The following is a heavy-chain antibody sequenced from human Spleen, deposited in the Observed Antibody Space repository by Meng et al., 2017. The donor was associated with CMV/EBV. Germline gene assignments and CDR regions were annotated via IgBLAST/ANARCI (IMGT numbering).Heavy chain of an antibody. V-gene: IGHV3-73*01. D-gene: IGHD3-10*01. J-gene: IGHJ4*02. CDR2: IRSRPNSYAT. Sequence: GESLKISCEASGFAFSDTALHWVRQASGKGLEWVGRIRSRPNSYATAYTASVKGRFTISRDDSKNTAYLQMNSLRAEDTAVYYCAKLEATMVRGVNRYWGQGTLVTVSS. CDR1: GFAFSDTA. CDR3: AKLEATMVRGVNRY.